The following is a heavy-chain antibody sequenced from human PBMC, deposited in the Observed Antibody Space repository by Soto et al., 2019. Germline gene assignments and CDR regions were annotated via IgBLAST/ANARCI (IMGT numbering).Heavy chain of an antibody. J-gene: IGHJ4*02. CDR3: ARGKRIAVAGTLDY. Sequence: QVQLVQSGAEVKKPGSSVKVSCTASGGTFSSYAISWVRQAPGQGLEWMGGIIPIFGTANYAQKFQGRVTITADESTSTAYMELSSLRSEDTAVYYCARGKRIAVAGTLDYWGQGTLVTVSS. D-gene: IGHD6-19*01. V-gene: IGHV1-69*01. CDR1: GGTFSSYA. CDR2: IIPIFGTA.